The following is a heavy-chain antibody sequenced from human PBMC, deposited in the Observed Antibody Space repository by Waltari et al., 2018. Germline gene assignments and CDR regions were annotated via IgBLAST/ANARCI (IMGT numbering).Heavy chain of an antibody. J-gene: IGHJ4*02. Sequence: EVQLVESGGGLVQPGGSLRLSCAASGFTFSSYWMSWVRQAPGKGLEWVANIKQDGSEKYYVDSVKGRFTISRDNSKNTLYLQMNSLRAEDTAVYYCARKGSSGWYHDYWGQGTLVTVSS. CDR2: IKQDGSEK. CDR1: GFTFSSYW. D-gene: IGHD6-19*01. CDR3: ARKGSSGWYHDY. V-gene: IGHV3-7*01.